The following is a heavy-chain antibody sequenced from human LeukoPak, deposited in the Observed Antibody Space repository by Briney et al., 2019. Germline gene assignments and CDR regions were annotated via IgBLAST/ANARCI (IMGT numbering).Heavy chain of an antibody. CDR1: GGTFSSYA. CDR3: ARTGYCSSTSCPYYFDY. Sequence: GSSVKVSCKASGGTFSSYAISWVRQAPGQGLEWMGGIIPIFGTANYARKFQGRVTITTDESTSTAYMELSSLRSEDTAVYYCARTGYCSSTSCPYYFDYWGQGTLVTVSS. D-gene: IGHD2-2*01. CDR2: IIPIFGTA. V-gene: IGHV1-69*05. J-gene: IGHJ4*02.